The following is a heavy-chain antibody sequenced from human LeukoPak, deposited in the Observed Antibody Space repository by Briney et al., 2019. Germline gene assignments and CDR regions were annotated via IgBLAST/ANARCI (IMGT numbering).Heavy chain of an antibody. CDR3: AKRGGYITTWQRTDTLDY. D-gene: IGHD3-16*01. V-gene: IGHV3-23*01. J-gene: IGHJ4*02. Sequence: GGSLRLSCAASGFTYSGYAMSWVRHAPGKGLEWVSAISGSGDSTYYADSVKGRFTISRDNSKNTLYLQMSSLRAEDTAVYYCAKRGGYITTWQRTDTLDYWGQGTLVTVSS. CDR1: GFTYSGYA. CDR2: ISGSGDST.